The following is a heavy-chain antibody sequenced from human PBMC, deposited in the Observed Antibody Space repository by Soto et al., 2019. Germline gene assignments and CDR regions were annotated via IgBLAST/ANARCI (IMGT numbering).Heavy chain of an antibody. V-gene: IGHV3-66*01. CDR1: GFAVRSNY. D-gene: IGHD2-15*01. J-gene: IGHJ3*02. CDR3: ARKQVAYHPPYLDI. CDR2: IYSGGSR. Sequence: GGSLRLSCAASGFAVRSNYLTWVRQAPGKGLEWVSVIYSGGSRYYADSVKGRFTISRDNSKNMLYLEMNSLRAEDTAMYYCARKQVAYHPPYLDIWGQGTMVTVSS.